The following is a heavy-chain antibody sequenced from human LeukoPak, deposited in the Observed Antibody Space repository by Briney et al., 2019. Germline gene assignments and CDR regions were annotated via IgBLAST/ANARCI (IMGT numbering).Heavy chain of an antibody. V-gene: IGHV3-66*02. CDR1: GFTVSSNY. CDR3: ARVRKMTYYYESSGYYPGAFDI. J-gene: IGHJ3*02. CDR2: LYSGAIT. Sequence: GSLRLSCAASGFTVSSNYMSWVRQAPGKGLEWVSVLYSGAITYYADSVKGRFTISRDNSKNTLYLQMNSLRAEDTAVYYCARVRKMTYYYESSGYYPGAFDIWGQGTMVTVSS. D-gene: IGHD3-22*01.